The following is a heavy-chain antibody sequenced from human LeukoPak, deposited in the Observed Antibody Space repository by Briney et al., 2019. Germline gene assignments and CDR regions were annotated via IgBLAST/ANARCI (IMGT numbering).Heavy chain of an antibody. V-gene: IGHV1-2*02. CDR1: GYTFTDYY. Sequence: ASVKASCKASGYTFTDYYLHWVRQAPGQGLEWMGWINPNNGGTNYAQKFQGRVTMTRDTSITTAYMELSRLRSDDTAVYYCVRDSSTVSTPYFDYWGQGSPVSVSS. D-gene: IGHD4-17*01. CDR2: INPNNGGT. J-gene: IGHJ4*02. CDR3: VRDSSTVSTPYFDY.